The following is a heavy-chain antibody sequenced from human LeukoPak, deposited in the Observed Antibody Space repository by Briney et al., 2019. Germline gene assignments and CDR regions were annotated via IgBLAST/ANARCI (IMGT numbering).Heavy chain of an antibody. D-gene: IGHD6-13*01. CDR2: INHSGST. V-gene: IGHV4-34*01. CDR1: GGSFSGYY. CDR3: ARGRYSSSWYSHRWFDP. Sequence: PSETLSLTCAVYGGSFSGYYWSWIRQPPRKGLEWIGEINHSGSTNYNPSLKSRVTISVDTSKNQFSLKLSSVTAADTAVYYCARGRYSSSWYSHRWFDPWGQGTLVTVSS. J-gene: IGHJ5*02.